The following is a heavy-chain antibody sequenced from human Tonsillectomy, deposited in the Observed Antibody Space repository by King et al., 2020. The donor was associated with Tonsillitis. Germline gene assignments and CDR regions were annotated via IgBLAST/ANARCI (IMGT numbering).Heavy chain of an antibody. D-gene: IGHD4-17*01. CDR1: GYSFTGYY. CDR2: INPNSGGT. CDR3: TTPSVTTTSLDY. Sequence: VQLVESGAEVKKPGASVKVSCKSSGYSFTGYYMHWVRQAPGQGLEWMGWINPNSGGTKYAQKFQGRGTMTRDTSISTAYMELNRLRSEDTAVYYCTTPSVTTTSLDYWGQGTLVTVSS. J-gene: IGHJ4*02. V-gene: IGHV1-2*02.